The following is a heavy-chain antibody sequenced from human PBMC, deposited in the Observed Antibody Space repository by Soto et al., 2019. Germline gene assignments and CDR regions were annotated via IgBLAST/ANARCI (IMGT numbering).Heavy chain of an antibody. V-gene: IGHV4-34*01. D-gene: IGHD3-9*01. Sequence: SETLSLTCAVYGGSFSGYYWSWIRQPPGKGLERIGEINHSGNTNYNPSLKSRVTISVDKSKNQFSLKLSSVTAADTAVYYCASQGLPYFEWSPTPLYYIDVWGKGTTVTVSS. CDR3: ASQGLPYFEWSPTPLYYIDV. J-gene: IGHJ6*03. CDR2: INHSGNT. CDR1: GGSFSGYY.